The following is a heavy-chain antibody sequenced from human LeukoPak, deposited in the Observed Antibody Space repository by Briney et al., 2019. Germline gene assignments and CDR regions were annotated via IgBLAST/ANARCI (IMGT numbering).Heavy chain of an antibody. CDR2: IYYSGST. CDR1: GGSISSYY. Sequence: SETLSLTCTVSGGSISSYYWSWIRQPPGKGLEWIGYIYYSGSTNYNPSLKSRVTISVDTSKNQFSLKLSSVTAADTAVYYCAREKKSIFGVVNMDVWGQGTTVTVSS. CDR3: AREKKSIFGVVNMDV. J-gene: IGHJ6*02. V-gene: IGHV4-59*01. D-gene: IGHD3-3*01.